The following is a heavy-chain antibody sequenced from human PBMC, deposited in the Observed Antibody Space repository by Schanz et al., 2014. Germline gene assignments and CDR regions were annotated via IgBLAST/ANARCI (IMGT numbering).Heavy chain of an antibody. V-gene: IGHV1-8*02. J-gene: IGHJ4*02. CDR2: MNPNSGNP. Sequence: QGQLVQSGAEVKKPGASLKVSCKASGGTFSTYPINWVRQAPGQGLEWLGWMNPNSGNPGFAQKFRGRVTMTRNTSMSTAYIELHILTSEDTAVYYCARGRTFDYWGQGTLVTVSS. CDR3: ARGRTFDY. CDR1: GGTFSTYP.